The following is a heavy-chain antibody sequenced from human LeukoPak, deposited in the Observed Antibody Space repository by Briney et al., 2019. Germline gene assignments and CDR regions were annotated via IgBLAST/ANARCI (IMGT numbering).Heavy chain of an antibody. D-gene: IGHD3-9*01. Sequence: GGSLRLSCAASGFTFSSYSMNWVRQAPGKGLEWVSSISSSSSYIYYADSVKGRFTISRDNAKNSLYLQVNSLRAEDTAVYYCARAPHYDILTGYCYFDYWGQGTLVTVSS. CDR2: ISSSSSYI. J-gene: IGHJ4*02. CDR3: ARAPHYDILTGYCYFDY. CDR1: GFTFSSYS. V-gene: IGHV3-21*01.